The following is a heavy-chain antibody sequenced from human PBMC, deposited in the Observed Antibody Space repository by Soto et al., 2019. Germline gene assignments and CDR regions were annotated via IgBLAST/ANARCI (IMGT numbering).Heavy chain of an antibody. CDR2: IYYSGST. D-gene: IGHD6-13*01. J-gene: IGHJ4*02. Sequence: PSGTLSLTCTVSGGSISSGGYYWSWIRPHPGKGLEWIGYIYYSGSTYYNPSLKSRVTISVDKSKNQFSLKLSSVTAADTAMYYCARGRSLEYSSLVFEYWGQGTLVTVSS. CDR3: ARGRSLEYSSLVFEY. V-gene: IGHV4-31*03. CDR1: GGSISSGGYY.